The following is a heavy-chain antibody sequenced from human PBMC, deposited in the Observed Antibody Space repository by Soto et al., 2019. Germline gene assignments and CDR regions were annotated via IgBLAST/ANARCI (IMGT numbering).Heavy chain of an antibody. V-gene: IGHV4-59*01. J-gene: IGHJ4*02. CDR3: ARVGVDDFGDSGGFDY. Sequence: QVQLQESGPGLVKPSETLSLTCTVSGGSIRDYFWTWILQPPVKGLEWIGYIYYSGRTNYNPSLKSRVSISVDTSKNHFSLQLRSVTAADTAVYYCARVGVDDFGDSGGFDYWGQGTLVTVSS. D-gene: IGHD4-17*01. CDR1: GGSIRDYF. CDR2: IYYSGRT.